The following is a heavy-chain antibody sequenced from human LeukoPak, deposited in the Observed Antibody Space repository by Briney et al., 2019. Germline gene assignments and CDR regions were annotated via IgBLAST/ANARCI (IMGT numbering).Heavy chain of an antibody. J-gene: IGHJ4*02. CDR2: IGGSGATT. Sequence: GGSLRLSCEASRFTYVSYAMTWVRQAPGKGLEWVSSIGGSGATTYYADSVKGRFTVSADNSKNTLYLQKNSLRAEDTAVYYCAFIPVGGLVISNSDYWGQGTRVTVSS. CDR1: RFTYVSYA. V-gene: IGHV3-23*01. CDR3: AFIPVGGLVISNSDY. D-gene: IGHD3/OR15-3a*01.